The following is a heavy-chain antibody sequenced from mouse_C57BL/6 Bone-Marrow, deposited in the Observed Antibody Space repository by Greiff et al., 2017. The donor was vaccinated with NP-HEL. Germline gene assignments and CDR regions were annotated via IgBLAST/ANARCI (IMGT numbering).Heavy chain of an antibody. CDR1: GFSFNTYA. D-gene: IGHD2-1*01. Sequence: EVMLVESGGGLVQPKGSLKLSCAASGFSFNTYAMNWVRQAPGKGLEWVARIRSKSNNYATYYADSVKDRFTISRDDSESMLYLQMNNLKTEDTAMYYCVRLGNPYYYAMDYWGQGTSVTVSS. CDR3: VRLGNPYYYAMDY. V-gene: IGHV10-1*01. J-gene: IGHJ4*01. CDR2: IRSKSNNYAT.